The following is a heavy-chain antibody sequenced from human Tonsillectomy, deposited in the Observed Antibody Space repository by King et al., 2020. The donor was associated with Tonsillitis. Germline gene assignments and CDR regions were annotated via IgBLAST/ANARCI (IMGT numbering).Heavy chain of an antibody. CDR3: AKEYGSGPYYYYYGMDV. D-gene: IGHD3-10*01. CDR2: ISWNSGSI. V-gene: IGHV3-9*01. Sequence: VQLVESGGGLVQPGRSLRLSCAASGFTFDDYAMHWVRHAPGKGLEWVSGISWNSGSIGYADSVKGRFTISRDNAKNSLYLQMNSLRAEDTALYYCAKEYGSGPYYYYYGMDVWGQGTTVTVSS. CDR1: GFTFDDYA. J-gene: IGHJ6*02.